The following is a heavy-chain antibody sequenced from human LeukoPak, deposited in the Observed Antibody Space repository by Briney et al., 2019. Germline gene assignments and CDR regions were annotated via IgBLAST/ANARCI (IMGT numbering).Heavy chain of an antibody. J-gene: IGHJ5*02. D-gene: IGHD3-22*01. CDR2: IYYSGST. V-gene: IGHV4-31*03. Sequence: PSQTLSLTCTVSGGSISSGGYYWSWIRQHPGKGLEWIGYIYYSGSTYYNPSLKSRVTISVDTSKNQFSLKLSSVTAADTAVYYCARDAYDSSGYYRWFDPWGQGTLVTVSS. CDR3: ARDAYDSSGYYRWFDP. CDR1: GGSISSGGYY.